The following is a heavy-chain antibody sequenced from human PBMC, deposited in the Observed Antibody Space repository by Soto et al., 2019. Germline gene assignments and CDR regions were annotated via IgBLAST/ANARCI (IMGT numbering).Heavy chain of an antibody. CDR2: ISAYNGNT. Sequence: ASLKVSCKASGYTFTSYGISWVRQAPGQGLEWMGWISAYNGNTNYAQKLQGRVTMTTDTSTSTAYMELSSLRSEDTAVYYCATYTFARSSRENYYYYYMDVWGKGTTVTVSS. CDR1: GYTFTSYG. V-gene: IGHV1-18*01. CDR3: ATYTFARSSRENYYYYYMDV. D-gene: IGHD6-13*01. J-gene: IGHJ6*03.